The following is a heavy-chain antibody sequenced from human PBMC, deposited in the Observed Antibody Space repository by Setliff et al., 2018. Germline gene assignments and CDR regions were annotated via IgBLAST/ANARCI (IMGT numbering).Heavy chain of an antibody. Sequence: SETLSLTCTVSGGSVSSHYWSWIRQPPGKELEWIGEINHSGNTNYNPSLKSRVTISVDKSTNQFSLKLNSVTAADTAVYYCVRTDYSDGRYSMDVWGKGTTVTVSS. CDR2: INHSGNT. CDR3: VRTDYSDGRYSMDV. V-gene: IGHV4-59*02. J-gene: IGHJ6*03. CDR1: GGSVSSHY. D-gene: IGHD6-19*01.